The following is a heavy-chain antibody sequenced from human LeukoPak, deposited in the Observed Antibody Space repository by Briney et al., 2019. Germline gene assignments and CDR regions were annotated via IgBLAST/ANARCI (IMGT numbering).Heavy chain of an antibody. D-gene: IGHD3-16*01. V-gene: IGHV3-43D*03. J-gene: IGHJ4*02. CDR1: GFDFDDYA. Sequence: PGGSLRLSCAASGFDFDDYAMHWVRQAPGKGLEWISLISWDSGTSYYADSVKGRFTVSRDNSKTSLYLQMHSLRPEDTAFYYCAKDGGEGGDHGGYFDYWGQGTLVTVSS. CDR3: AKDGGEGGDHGGYFDY. CDR2: ISWDSGTS.